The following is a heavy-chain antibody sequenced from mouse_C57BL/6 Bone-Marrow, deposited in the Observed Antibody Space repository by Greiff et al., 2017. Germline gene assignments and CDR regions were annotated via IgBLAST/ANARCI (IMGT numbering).Heavy chain of an antibody. V-gene: IGHV1-64*01. J-gene: IGHJ2*01. CDR1: GYTFTSYW. D-gene: IGHD3-2*02. Sequence: QVQLQQPGAELVKPGASVKLSCKASGYTFTSYWMHWVKQRPGQGLEWIGMIHPNRGSTNYNEKFKSKATLTVDKSSSTAYMQLSSLTSEDSAVYYCHRQLRLPFDCWGQGTTLTVSS. CDR3: HRQLRLPFDC. CDR2: IHPNRGST.